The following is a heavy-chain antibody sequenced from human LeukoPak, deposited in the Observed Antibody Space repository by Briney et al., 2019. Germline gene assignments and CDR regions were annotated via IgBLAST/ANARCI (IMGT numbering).Heavy chain of an antibody. CDR2: IRGIGGST. J-gene: IGHJ4*02. CDR3: AKGELWFGELLSSHLDY. V-gene: IGHV3-23*01. Sequence: PGGSLRLSCAASGFTFSSYAMSWVRQAPGKGLDWVSAIRGIGGSTYYADSVKVRLTISRDNSQNPLYPKMNSLRAEDPAVYHCAKGELWFGELLSSHLDYWGQGTLVTVSS. D-gene: IGHD3-10*01. CDR1: GFTFSSYA.